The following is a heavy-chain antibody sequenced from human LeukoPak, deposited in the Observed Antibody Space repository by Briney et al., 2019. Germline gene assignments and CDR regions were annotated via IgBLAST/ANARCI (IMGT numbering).Heavy chain of an antibody. J-gene: IGHJ6*02. CDR2: ISWNSGNI. D-gene: IGHD6-13*01. Sequence: SLRLSCAASGLTFDDYAMHWVRQAPGKGLEWVSGISWNSGNIGYADSVKGRFTISRDNAKNSLYLQMNSLRAEDTALYYCAKDSSSTLYYYYGMDVWGQGTTVTVSS. CDR1: GLTFDDYA. V-gene: IGHV3-9*01. CDR3: AKDSSSTLYYYYGMDV.